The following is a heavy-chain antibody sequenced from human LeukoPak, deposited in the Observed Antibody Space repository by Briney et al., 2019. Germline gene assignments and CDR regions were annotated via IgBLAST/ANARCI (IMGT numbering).Heavy chain of an antibody. D-gene: IGHD3-22*01. J-gene: IGHJ5*02. V-gene: IGHV4-39*01. CDR2: IHYSGST. CDR1: GGSTSSTIYY. CDR3: ARGRYYYDSSGYPNWFDP. Sequence: SETLSLTCTVSGGSTSSTIYYWGWIRQPPGKGLEWIGSIHYSGSTYYNSSLKSRVTISMDTSKNQFSLKLSSVTAADTAVYYCARGRYYYDSSGYPNWFDPWGQGTLVTVSS.